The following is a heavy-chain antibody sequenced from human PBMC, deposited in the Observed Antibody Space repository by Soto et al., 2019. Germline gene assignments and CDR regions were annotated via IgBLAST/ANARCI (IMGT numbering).Heavy chain of an antibody. CDR1: GFTYSTYT. D-gene: IGHD1-20*01. CDR3: ARDGVSSTEYTWNCGTYFDY. J-gene: IGHJ4*02. V-gene: IGHV3-30-3*01. CDR2: ISYDGNNK. Sequence: QVQLVESGGGVVQPGRSLRLSCAASGFTYSTYTMHWVRQAPGKGLEWVAVISYDGNNKFYADSVKGRFTISRDSTKQTLYRKMNSLRADDTAMYYCARDGVSSTEYTWNCGTYFDYWGQGALVTVSS.